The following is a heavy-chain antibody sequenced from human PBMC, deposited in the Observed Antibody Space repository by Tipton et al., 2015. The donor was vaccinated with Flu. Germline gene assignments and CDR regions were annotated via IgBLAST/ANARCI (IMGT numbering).Heavy chain of an antibody. CDR1: GFTFSSYW. D-gene: IGHD3-22*01. V-gene: IGHV3-7*01. CDR3: ARENDSSGYAPFGDAFDI. J-gene: IGHJ3*02. CDR2: IKQDGSEK. Sequence: SLRLSCAASGFTFSSYWMSWVRQAPGKGLEWVANIKQDGSEKYYVDSVKGRFTISRDNAKNSLYLQMNSLRAEDTAVYYCARENDSSGYAPFGDAFDIWGQGTMVTVSS.